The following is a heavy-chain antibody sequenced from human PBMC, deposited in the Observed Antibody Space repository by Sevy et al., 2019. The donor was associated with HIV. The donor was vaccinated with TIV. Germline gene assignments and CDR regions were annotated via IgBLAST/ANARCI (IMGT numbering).Heavy chain of an antibody. Sequence: GGSLRLSCAASEFTFSNFWMSWVRQAPGKGLEWVATIKQDGSEKYYVDSVRGRFTISRDNAKNSLFLQLNSLRAEDTAVYYCARDQGLFLRFYFDSWRQGALVTVSS. V-gene: IGHV3-7*01. CDR1: EFTFSNFW. CDR2: IKQDGSEK. J-gene: IGHJ4*02. CDR3: ARDQGLFLRFYFDS.